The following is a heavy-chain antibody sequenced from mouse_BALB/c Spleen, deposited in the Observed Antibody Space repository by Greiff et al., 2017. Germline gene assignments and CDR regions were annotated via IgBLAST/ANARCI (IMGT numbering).Heavy chain of an antibody. Sequence: VQLPQSGAELVRPGTSVKVSCKASGYAFTNYLIEWVKQRPGQGLEWIGVINPGSGGTNYNEKFKGKATLTADKSSSTAYMQLSSLTSDDSAVYFCARSGRRVDYWGQGTTLTVSS. V-gene: IGHV1-54*01. J-gene: IGHJ2*01. CDR1: GYAFTNYL. CDR3: ARSGRRVDY. CDR2: INPGSGGT. D-gene: IGHD2-12*01.